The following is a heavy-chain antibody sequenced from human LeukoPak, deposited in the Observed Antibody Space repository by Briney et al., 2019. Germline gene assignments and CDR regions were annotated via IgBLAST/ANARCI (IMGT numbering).Heavy chain of an antibody. D-gene: IGHD6-13*01. CDR1: GFTFSSYA. CDR3: ARPYSSSWYYFDY. Sequence: QRGGSLRLSCAASGFTFSSYAMSWVRQAPGKGLEWVSAISGSGGSTYYADSVKGRFTISRDNSKNTLYLQMNSLRAEDTAVYYCARPYSSSWYYFDYWGQGTLVTVSS. V-gene: IGHV3-23*01. J-gene: IGHJ4*02. CDR2: ISGSGGST.